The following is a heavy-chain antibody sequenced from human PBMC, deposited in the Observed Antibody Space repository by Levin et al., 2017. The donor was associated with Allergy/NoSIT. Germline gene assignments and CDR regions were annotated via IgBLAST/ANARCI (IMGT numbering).Heavy chain of an antibody. CDR2: INTDGSST. CDR3: ARHRGTAHYYYMDG. D-gene: IGHD2-15*01. Sequence: TGGSLRLSCAASGFTFSTYWMHWVRQAPGKGLVWVSRINTDGSSTRYADSVKGRFTISRDNAKNTLYLQMNSLRAEDTAVYYCARHRGTAHYYYMDGWGKGTTVTVSS. V-gene: IGHV3-74*01. CDR1: GFTFSTYW. J-gene: IGHJ6*03.